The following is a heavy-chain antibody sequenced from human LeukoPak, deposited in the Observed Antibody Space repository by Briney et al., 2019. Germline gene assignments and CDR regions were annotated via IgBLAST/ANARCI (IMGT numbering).Heavy chain of an antibody. D-gene: IGHD5-18*01. Sequence: PGGSLRLSCAASGFNFSIYSMTWVRQAPGKGLQWISYISSTGGTIYYADSVKGRFTISRDNSKNTVYLQMNSLRGEDTAVYYCARGRNVDTSMVNDYWGQGTLVTVSS. V-gene: IGHV3-48*01. CDR1: GFNFSIYS. CDR2: ISSTGGTI. CDR3: ARGRNVDTSMVNDY. J-gene: IGHJ4*02.